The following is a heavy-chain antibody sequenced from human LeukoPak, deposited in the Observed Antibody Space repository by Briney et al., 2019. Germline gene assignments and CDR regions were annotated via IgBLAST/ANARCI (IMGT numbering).Heavy chain of an antibody. J-gene: IGHJ4*02. CDR2: ISGSGGST. CDR3: ATYRQVLLPFES. CDR1: GFTFSTYA. V-gene: IGHV3-23*01. Sequence: GGTLRLSCAASGFTFSTYAMSWVRQAPGKGLEWVSAISGSGGSTYYADSVKGRFTISRDNSKNTLYVQMNSLRAEDTAIYYCATYRQVLLPFESWGQGTLVTVSS. D-gene: IGHD2-8*02.